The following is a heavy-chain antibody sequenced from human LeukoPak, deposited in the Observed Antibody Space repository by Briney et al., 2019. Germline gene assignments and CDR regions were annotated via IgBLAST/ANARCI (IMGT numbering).Heavy chain of an antibody. CDR3: ARHDWFDP. CDR2: IYSGGST. CDR1: GFTVSSHY. Sequence: PGGSLRLSCAVSGFTVSSHYMSWVRQAPGKGLEWVSVIYSGGSTYYTDSVKGRFTISRDNYKNTLYLQMNSLRAGDTAVYYCARHDWFDPWGQGTLVTVSS. V-gene: IGHV3-53*01. J-gene: IGHJ5*02.